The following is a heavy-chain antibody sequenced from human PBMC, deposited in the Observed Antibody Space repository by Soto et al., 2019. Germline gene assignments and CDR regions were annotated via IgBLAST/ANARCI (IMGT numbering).Heavy chain of an antibody. D-gene: IGHD3-10*01. V-gene: IGHV4-39*07. CDR1: CGSISSSTYY. Sequence: PSQTLSLTCTVFCGSISSSTYYRTWIRQPPGKGLEWIGEINHRGSANYNPSLKSRVTISVDTSNNQFSLKLNSVTAADTAVYYCARGLRYGSGSYQVNWFDPWGQGTLVTVSS. J-gene: IGHJ5*02. CDR2: INHRGSA. CDR3: ARGLRYGSGSYQVNWFDP.